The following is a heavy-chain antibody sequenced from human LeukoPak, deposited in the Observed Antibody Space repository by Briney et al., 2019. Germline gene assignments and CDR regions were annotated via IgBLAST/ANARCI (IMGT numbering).Heavy chain of an antibody. Sequence: TGGSLRLSCAASGFSFRSYSMDWVRQAPGKGLEWVSSITGSSSYISYADSVKDRFTISRDNAENSLFLQMNSLRPEDTAVYFCARDRLEGGETFDSWGQGTLVTVSS. J-gene: IGHJ4*02. CDR2: ITGSSSYI. CDR3: ARDRLEGGETFDS. D-gene: IGHD1-1*01. V-gene: IGHV3-21*01. CDR1: GFSFRSYS.